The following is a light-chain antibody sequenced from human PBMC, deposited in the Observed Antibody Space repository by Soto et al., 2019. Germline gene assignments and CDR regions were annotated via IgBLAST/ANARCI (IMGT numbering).Light chain of an antibody. CDR3: QQRSSWPPT. J-gene: IGKJ4*01. CDR1: QSVSSSY. V-gene: IGKV3D-20*02. Sequence: EIVLTQSPGTLSLSPGERATLSCRASQSVSSSYLAWYQQKPGQAPRLLIYGASVRATGIPARFSGSGSGTDFTLTISSLEPEDFAVYYCQQRSSWPPTFGGGTKVDIK. CDR2: GAS.